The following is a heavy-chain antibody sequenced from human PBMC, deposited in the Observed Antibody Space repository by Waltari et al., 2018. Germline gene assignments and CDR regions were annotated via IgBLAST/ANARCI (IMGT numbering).Heavy chain of an antibody. CDR1: GYNFISSG. Sequence: QVQLVQSGPEVKKTGASVKVSCKASGYNFISSGISWVRQAPGQGLEWMGWISAYNGNTNYAQKLQGRVTMTTDTSTSTAYMELRSLRSDDTAVYYCARTPPNWNYWFDPWGRGTLVTVSS. D-gene: IGHD1-7*01. CDR2: ISAYNGNT. J-gene: IGHJ5*02. V-gene: IGHV1-18*01. CDR3: ARTPPNWNYWFDP.